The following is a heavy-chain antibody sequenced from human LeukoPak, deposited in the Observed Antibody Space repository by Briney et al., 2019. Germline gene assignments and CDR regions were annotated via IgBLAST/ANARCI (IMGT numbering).Heavy chain of an antibody. Sequence: SETLSLTCTVSVGSHSSSSYYWGWIRQPPGKGLEWIGTIYYSGSTYYNPSLKSRVTISVDTSKNQFSLKLRSVTAADTAIYYCARQGYDILTGYIDAFDIWGQGTMVTVSS. D-gene: IGHD3-9*01. J-gene: IGHJ3*02. V-gene: IGHV4-39*01. CDR1: VGSHSSSSYY. CDR2: IYYSGST. CDR3: ARQGYDILTGYIDAFDI.